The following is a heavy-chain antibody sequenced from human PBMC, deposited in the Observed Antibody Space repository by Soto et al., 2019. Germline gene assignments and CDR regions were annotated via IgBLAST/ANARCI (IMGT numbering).Heavy chain of an antibody. CDR3: VRGQEVGAHCFDS. D-gene: IGHD2-15*01. J-gene: IGHJ4*02. CDR2: IGTIGDT. CDR1: GFTFRSFD. V-gene: IGHV3-13*01. Sequence: EVQLVESGGGLVQPGGSLRLTCAASGFTFRSFDIHWVRQATGKGLEWVATIGTIGDTYYQVYVKGRFTVSRENANSSVSLQMDSLRVGDTAVYFCVRGQEVGAHCFDSWGQGTPVTVSS.